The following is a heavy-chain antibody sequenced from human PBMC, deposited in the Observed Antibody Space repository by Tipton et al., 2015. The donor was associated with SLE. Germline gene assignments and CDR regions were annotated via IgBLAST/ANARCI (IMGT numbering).Heavy chain of an antibody. Sequence: TLSLTCTVSGGSITTGSYYWSWIRQPPGKGLEWIGQTNPSGNTNYNPSLKSRVTISVDTSNNQLSLKLTSVTAADTAVYYCARGAKERITLVRVRPYYFDYWGQGSLVTVSS. J-gene: IGHJ4*01. CDR1: GGSITTGSYY. V-gene: IGHV4-39*02. D-gene: IGHD3-10*01. CDR3: ARGAKERITLVRVRPYYFDY. CDR2: TNPSGNT.